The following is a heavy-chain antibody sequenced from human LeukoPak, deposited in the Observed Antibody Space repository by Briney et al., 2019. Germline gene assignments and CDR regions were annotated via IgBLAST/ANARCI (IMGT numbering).Heavy chain of an antibody. J-gene: IGHJ4*02. CDR1: GFTFSSYS. CDR3: VWYGWGTSYITNYFDY. CDR2: ISSDSRTI. Sequence: GGSLRLSRAASGFTFSSYSMNWVRQAPGKGLEWVSYISSDSRTIYYADSVKGRFTISRDNAKNSLYLQMKSLRDEDTAVYYCVWYGWGTSYITNYFDYWGKGTLVSVSS. V-gene: IGHV3-48*02. D-gene: IGHD3-10*01.